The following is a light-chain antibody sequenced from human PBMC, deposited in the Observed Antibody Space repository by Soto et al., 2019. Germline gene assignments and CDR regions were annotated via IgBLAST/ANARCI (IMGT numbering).Light chain of an antibody. CDR2: EVS. V-gene: IGLV2-14*01. Sequence: QSVLTQPASVSGSPGQSITISCTGTSSDVGGYNYVSWYQQQSGKAPKLMIHEVSNRPSGVFSRFSGSKSGNTASLTISGLQAEDEADYYCSSYTSSRAYVFGIGTKLTVL. CDR3: SSYTSSRAYV. CDR1: SSDVGGYNY. J-gene: IGLJ1*01.